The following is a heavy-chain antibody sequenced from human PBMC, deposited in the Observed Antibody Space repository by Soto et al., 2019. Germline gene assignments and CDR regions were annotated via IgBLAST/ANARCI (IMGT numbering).Heavy chain of an antibody. D-gene: IGHD1-26*01. J-gene: IGHJ4*02. CDR3: ARGGAMGVDY. CDR1: GFTFNTHW. Sequence: GGSMRLSCTACGFTFNTHWMHWVLQTPGKGLVWVSRIYFDGITTNIADSVKGRLTVSRDNAKNTGYLHVNTLRDEDTAVYYCARGGAMGVDYWGQGTLVTVSS. CDR2: IYFDGITT. V-gene: IGHV3-74*01.